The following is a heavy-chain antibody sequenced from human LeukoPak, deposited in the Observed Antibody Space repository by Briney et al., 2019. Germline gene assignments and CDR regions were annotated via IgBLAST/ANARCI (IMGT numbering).Heavy chain of an antibody. V-gene: IGHV3-20*04. J-gene: IGHJ4*02. D-gene: IGHD3-9*01. Sequence: PGGSLRLSCAASGFTFDDYGMSWVRQAPGKGLEWASGINWNGGSTGYADSVKGRFTVSRDNAKNSPYLQMNSLRAEDTALYYCARGHSEAYYDILTALIFFDYWGQGTLVTVSS. CDR2: INWNGGST. CDR3: ARGHSEAYYDILTALIFFDY. CDR1: GFTFDDYG.